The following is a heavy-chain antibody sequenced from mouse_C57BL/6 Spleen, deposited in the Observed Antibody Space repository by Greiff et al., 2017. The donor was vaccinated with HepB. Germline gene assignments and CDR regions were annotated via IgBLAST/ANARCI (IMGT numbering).Heavy chain of an antibody. J-gene: IGHJ4*01. V-gene: IGHV1-74*01. D-gene: IGHD2-4*01. CDR3: AIGVYYDYDGPGSYAMDY. CDR1: GYTFTSYW. CDR2: IHPSDSDT. Sequence: QVQLQQPGAELVKPGASVKVSCKASGYTFTSYWMHWVKQRPGQGLEWIGRIHPSDSDTNYNQKFKGKATLTVDKSSSTAYMQLSSLTSEDSAVYDCAIGVYYDYDGPGSYAMDYWGQGTSVTVSS.